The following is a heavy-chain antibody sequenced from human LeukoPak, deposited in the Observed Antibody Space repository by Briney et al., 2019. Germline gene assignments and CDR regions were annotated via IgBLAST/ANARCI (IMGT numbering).Heavy chain of an antibody. V-gene: IGHV4-34*01. D-gene: IGHD4-17*01. CDR2: INHSGST. CDR1: GGSFSGYY. J-gene: IGHJ4*02. CDR3: ARGGDGDYGVKNFDY. Sequence: SETLSLTCAVYGGSFSGYYWSWIRQPPGKGREWIGEINHSGSTNYNPSLKSRVTISVDTSKNQFSLKLSSVTAADAAVYYCARGGDGDYGVKNFDYWGQGTLVTVSS.